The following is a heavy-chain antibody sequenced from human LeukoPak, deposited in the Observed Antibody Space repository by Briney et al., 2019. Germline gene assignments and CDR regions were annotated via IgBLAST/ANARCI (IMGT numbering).Heavy chain of an antibody. Sequence: EASVKVSCKASGYTFTSYGISWVRLAPGQGLEWMGWISAYNGNTNYAQKPQGRVTMTTDTSTSTAYMEPRSLRSDDTAVYYCARTYGSGSSQLVAWGQGTLVTVSS. J-gene: IGHJ5*02. CDR1: GYTFTSYG. CDR2: ISAYNGNT. D-gene: IGHD3-10*01. CDR3: ARTYGSGSSQLVA. V-gene: IGHV1-18*01.